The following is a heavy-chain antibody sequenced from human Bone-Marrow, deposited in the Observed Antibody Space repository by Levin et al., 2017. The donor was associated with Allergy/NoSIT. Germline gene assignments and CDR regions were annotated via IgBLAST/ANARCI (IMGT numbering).Heavy chain of an antibody. V-gene: IGHV3-7*01. CDR1: GFSFSHYW. CDR2: INQDGTEK. D-gene: IGHD6-6*01. J-gene: IGHJ6*02. CDR3: VRESSSSAFNYYNDYAMDI. Sequence: GGSLRLSCVASGFSFSHYWMSWVRQAPGKGLEWVANINQDGTEKFSVDSVKGRFTISRDNVKNSLYLQMNSLRAEDTAVYYCVRESSSSAFNYYNDYAMDIWGQGTKVTVS.